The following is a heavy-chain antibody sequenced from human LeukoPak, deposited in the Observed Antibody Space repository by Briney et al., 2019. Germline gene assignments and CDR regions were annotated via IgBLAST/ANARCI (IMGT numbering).Heavy chain of an antibody. J-gene: IGHJ4*02. CDR2: VNHSGST. CDR1: GGSFSGYY. Sequence: SETLSLTCAVYGGSFSGYYWSWIRQPPGKGLEWIGEVNHSGSTNYNPSLKSRVTISVDTSKNQFSLKLSSVTAADTAVYYYARALWFGELFLDYWGQGTLVTVSS. D-gene: IGHD3-10*01. V-gene: IGHV4-34*01. CDR3: ARALWFGELFLDY.